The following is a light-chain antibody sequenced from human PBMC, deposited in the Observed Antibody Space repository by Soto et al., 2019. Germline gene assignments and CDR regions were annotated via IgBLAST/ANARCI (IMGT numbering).Light chain of an antibody. CDR1: QGISNY. CDR2: AAS. CDR3: HKYNSAPPA. J-gene: IGKJ4*01. Sequence: IQMTQSPSSLSASVGDGATITCRASQGISNYLAWYQQKPGKVPKLLIYAASTLQSGVPSRFSGRGSGTDFTLTISSLQPEDVATYYYHKYNSAPPAFGGGTKVEIK. V-gene: IGKV1-27*01.